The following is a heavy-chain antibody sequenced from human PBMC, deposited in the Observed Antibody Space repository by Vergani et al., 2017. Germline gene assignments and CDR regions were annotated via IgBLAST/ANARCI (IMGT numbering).Heavy chain of an antibody. CDR2: ISYDGRNK. V-gene: IGHV3-30*04. J-gene: IGHJ3*02. D-gene: IGHD1-26*01. CDR1: RFTFSNYA. CDR3: ARDLQGATDAFDI. Sequence: QVQLVESGGGVVQSGRSLRLSCAASRFTFSNYAMHWVRQAPGKGLEWVAVISYDGRNKSYADSVKGRFTISRDNSKNTLYLQMNSLRAEDTAVYYCARDLQGATDAFDIWGQGTMVTVSS.